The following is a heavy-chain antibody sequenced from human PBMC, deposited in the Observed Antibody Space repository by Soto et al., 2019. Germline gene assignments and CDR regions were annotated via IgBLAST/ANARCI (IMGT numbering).Heavy chain of an antibody. CDR2: IIPIFGTA. V-gene: IGHV1-69*13. D-gene: IGHD6-6*01. J-gene: IGHJ4*02. CDR1: GGTFSSYA. CDR3: AREAHYSSSSVGFDY. Sequence: SVKVSCKASGGTFSSYAISWVRQAPGQGLEWMGGIIPIFGTANYAQKFQGRVTITADESTSTAYMELSSLRSEDTAVYYCAREAHYSSSSVGFDYWGQGTLVTVSS.